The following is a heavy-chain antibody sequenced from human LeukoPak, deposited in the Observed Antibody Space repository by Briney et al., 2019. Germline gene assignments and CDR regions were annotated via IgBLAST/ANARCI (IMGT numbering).Heavy chain of an antibody. J-gene: IGHJ4*02. CDR3: AKDISNPDPFDY. CDR2: ISGDGGST. D-gene: IGHD1-14*01. CDR1: GFTFDDYA. Sequence: GGSLRLSCAASGFTFDDYAMHWVRQAPGKGLEWASLISGDGGSTYYADSVKGRFTISRDNGKNSLYLQMNSLRTEDTALYYCAKDISNPDPFDYWGQGTLVTVSS. V-gene: IGHV3-43*02.